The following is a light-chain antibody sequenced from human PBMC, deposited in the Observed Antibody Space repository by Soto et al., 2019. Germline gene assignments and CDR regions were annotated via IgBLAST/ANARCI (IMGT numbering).Light chain of an antibody. CDR3: AAWHDSLSAYYV. CDR2: KSN. J-gene: IGLJ1*01. V-gene: IGLV1-47*01. CDR1: SSNIGSNY. Sequence: QSVLTQPPSVSGTPGQRVTISSSGSSSNIGSNYVFWYQQLPGTAPKLLIFKSNQRPSGVPDRFSGSKSGTSASLAISDLRSEDEADYYCAAWHDSLSAYYVFGTGTKLTVL.